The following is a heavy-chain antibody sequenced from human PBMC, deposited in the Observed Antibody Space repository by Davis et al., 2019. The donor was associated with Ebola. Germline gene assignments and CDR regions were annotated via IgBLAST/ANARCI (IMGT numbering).Heavy chain of an antibody. Sequence: PGGSLRLSCAASGFTVSSNYMSWVRQAPGKGLEWVSVIYSGGSTYYADSVKGRFTISRDNSKNTLYLQMNSLRAEDTAVYYCARTYYYGSGSYPPHGAFDIWGQGTMVTVSS. V-gene: IGHV3-53*01. CDR3: ARTYYYGSGSYPPHGAFDI. CDR2: IYSGGST. CDR1: GFTVSSNY. D-gene: IGHD3-10*01. J-gene: IGHJ3*02.